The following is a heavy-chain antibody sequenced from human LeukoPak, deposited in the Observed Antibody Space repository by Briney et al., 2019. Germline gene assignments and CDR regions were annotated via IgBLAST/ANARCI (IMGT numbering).Heavy chain of an antibody. CDR2: IHYSGRP. J-gene: IGHJ6*02. CDR3: AQFGVDYYMAV. CDR1: GGSISGHY. Sequence: TSETLSLTCTVSGGSISGHYWTWIRQPPGKGLEWIGQIHYSGRPDYNPSLKSRVTISVDTSKNQLSLKVTSVTGADTAVYYCAQFGVDYYMAVWGQGTTVTVS. V-gene: IGHV4-59*11. D-gene: IGHD3-16*01.